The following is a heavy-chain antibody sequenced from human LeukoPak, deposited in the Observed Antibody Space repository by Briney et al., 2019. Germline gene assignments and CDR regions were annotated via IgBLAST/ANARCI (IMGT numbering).Heavy chain of an antibody. CDR1: GFTFSSYS. Sequence: GGSLRLSCAASGFTFSSYSMNRLPQAPGKGLKWVSYISSSSSTIYYADSVKGRFTISRDNAKNSLYLQMNSLRAQDTAVYYCARTLLYYYDSSGLHPWGQGTLVTVSS. V-gene: IGHV3-48*01. CDR3: ARTLLYYYDSSGLHP. J-gene: IGHJ5*02. D-gene: IGHD3-22*01. CDR2: ISSSSSTI.